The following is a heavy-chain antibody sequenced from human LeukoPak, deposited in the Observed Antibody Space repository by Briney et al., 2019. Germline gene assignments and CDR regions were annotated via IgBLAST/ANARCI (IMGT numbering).Heavy chain of an antibody. CDR1: GFTFSSYG. CDR2: IGVGGTT. Sequence: HPGGSLRLSCAASGFTFSSYGMNWVRQAPGKGLEWVSGIGVGGTTYYADSVKGRVTISRDTSKNTLYLQMNSLRAEDTAVYYCAKTQGYYDCWGQGTLVTVSS. V-gene: IGHV3-23*01. J-gene: IGHJ4*02. D-gene: IGHD3-22*01. CDR3: AKTQGYYDC.